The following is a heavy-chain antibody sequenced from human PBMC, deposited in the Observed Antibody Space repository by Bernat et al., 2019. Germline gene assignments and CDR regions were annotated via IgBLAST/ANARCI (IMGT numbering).Heavy chain of an antibody. V-gene: IGHV3-23*01. Sequence: EVQLLESGGGLVQPGGSLRLSCAASGFTFSSYAMSWVRQAPGKGLEWVSAISGSGGSTYYADSVKGRFTISRDSSKNTLYLQMNSLRAEDTAVYYCAGSNYRSFTGFDYWGQGTQVTVSS. J-gene: IGHJ4*02. CDR3: AGSNYRSFTGFDY. CDR2: ISGSGGST. D-gene: IGHD3-16*02. CDR1: GFTFSSYA.